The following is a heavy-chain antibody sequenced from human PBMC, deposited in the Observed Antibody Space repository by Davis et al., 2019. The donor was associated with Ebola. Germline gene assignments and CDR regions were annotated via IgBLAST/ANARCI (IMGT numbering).Heavy chain of an antibody. Sequence: GESLKISCAASGFTFSSYDMHWVRQATGKGLEWVSAIGTAGDTYYPGSVKGRFTISRDNAKNTLYLQMNSLRAEDTAVYYCARGWGIAAAGIPGYWGQGTLVTVSS. V-gene: IGHV3-13*01. CDR3: ARGWGIAAAGIPGY. CDR2: IGTAGDT. D-gene: IGHD6-13*01. J-gene: IGHJ4*02. CDR1: GFTFSSYD.